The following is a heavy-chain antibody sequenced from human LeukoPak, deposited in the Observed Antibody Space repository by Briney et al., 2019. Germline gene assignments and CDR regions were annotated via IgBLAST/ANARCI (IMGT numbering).Heavy chain of an antibody. CDR3: AREDRYTSGSFDY. D-gene: IGHD6-19*01. J-gene: IGHJ4*02. CDR2: VYSGGST. V-gene: IGHV3-66*02. Sequence: SGGSLRLSCAVSGFTVSSNYMSWVRQAPGKGLEWVSVVYSGGSTYYADSVKGRFTISRDNSKNTMYLQMNSLRPEDTAVYYCAREDRYTSGSFDYWGQGTLVTVSS. CDR1: GFTVSSNY.